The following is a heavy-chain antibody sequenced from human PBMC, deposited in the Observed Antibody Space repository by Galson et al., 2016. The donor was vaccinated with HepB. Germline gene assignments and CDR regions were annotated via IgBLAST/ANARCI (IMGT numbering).Heavy chain of an antibody. Sequence: SETLSLTCNVSGGSISGSDYYWGWIRQAPGRGLEWIGSFYYPGTTNYNPSLESRVAIYVPTSTNHLSLSLTSVTASDTAVYYCATGIVVAGKMYEHYMDVWGKGTSVTVS. CDR3: ATGIVVAGKMYEHYMDV. J-gene: IGHJ6*03. V-gene: IGHV4-39*02. D-gene: IGHD6-19*01. CDR2: FYYPGTT. CDR1: GGSISGSDYY.